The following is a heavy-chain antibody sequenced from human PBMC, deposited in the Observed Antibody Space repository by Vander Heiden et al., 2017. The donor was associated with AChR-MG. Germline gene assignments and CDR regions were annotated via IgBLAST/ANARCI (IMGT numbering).Heavy chain of an antibody. CDR3: TRVSELGWLKDAFDI. D-gene: IGHD6-19*01. V-gene: IGHV3-49*04. Sequence: EVQLVASGGGLVQPGRSLRLSCTASGFPFGAYAMSWVRQAPGKGLEWVGFIRSKAYGGTTEYAASVKGRFTISRDDSKSIAYLQMNSLKTEDTAVYYCTRVSELGWLKDAFDIWGQGTMVTVSS. CDR2: IRSKAYGGTT. J-gene: IGHJ3*02. CDR1: GFPFGAYA.